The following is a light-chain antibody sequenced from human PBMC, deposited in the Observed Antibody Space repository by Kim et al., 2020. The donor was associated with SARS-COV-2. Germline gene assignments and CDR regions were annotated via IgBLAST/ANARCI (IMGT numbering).Light chain of an antibody. Sequence: NFMLTQPHSVSESPGKTVTISCTRSGGNIATNYVQWYQQRPNSAPTTVIYDDDKRPSGVSDRFSASIDSSSNSASLIISELKTEDEADYYCQSYDHTNRAVIFGGGTQLTVL. CDR2: DDD. V-gene: IGLV6-57*03. CDR3: QSYDHTNRAVI. CDR1: GGNIATNY. J-gene: IGLJ2*01.